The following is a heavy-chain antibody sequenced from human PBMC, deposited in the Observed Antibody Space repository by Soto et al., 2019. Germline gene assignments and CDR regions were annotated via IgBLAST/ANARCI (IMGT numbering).Heavy chain of an antibody. Sequence: EVQLLESGGGLVQSGGSLRLSCAASGFTFSSYAMNWVRQAPGKGLEWVSVISGSGDSTYYADSVKGRFTISRDNSKNTLYLLMNSLRAEDTAVYYCARRSSGWYFDYWGQGTLVTVSS. D-gene: IGHD6-19*01. V-gene: IGHV3-23*01. J-gene: IGHJ4*02. CDR2: ISGSGDST. CDR3: ARRSSGWYFDY. CDR1: GFTFSSYA.